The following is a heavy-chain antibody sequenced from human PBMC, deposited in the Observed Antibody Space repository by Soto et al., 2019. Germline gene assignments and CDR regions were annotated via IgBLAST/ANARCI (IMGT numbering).Heavy chain of an antibody. CDR1: GFTFSSYS. D-gene: IGHD2-2*01. J-gene: IGHJ6*02. CDR2: ISSSSSYI. Sequence: NPGGSLRLSCAASGFTFSSYSMNWVRQAPGKGLEWVSSISSSSSYIYYADSVKGRFTISRDNAKNSLYLQMNSLRAEDTAVYYCARDLTRPVYCSSTSCRETYYGMDVWGQGTTVTVSS. V-gene: IGHV3-21*01. CDR3: ARDLTRPVYCSSTSCRETYYGMDV.